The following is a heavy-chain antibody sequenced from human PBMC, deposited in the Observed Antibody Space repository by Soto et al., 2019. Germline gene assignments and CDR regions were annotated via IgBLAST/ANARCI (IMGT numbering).Heavy chain of an antibody. V-gene: IGHV3-48*03. J-gene: IGHJ6*02. CDR2: ISSSGSTI. D-gene: IGHD2-15*01. CDR1: GFTFSSYE. Sequence: QAGGSLRLSCAASGFTFSSYEMNWVRQAPGKGLEWVSYISSSGSTIYYADSVKGRFTISRDNAKNSLYLQMNSLRAEDTAVYYCARVRINGYGMDVWGQGTTVTVSS. CDR3: ARVRINGYGMDV.